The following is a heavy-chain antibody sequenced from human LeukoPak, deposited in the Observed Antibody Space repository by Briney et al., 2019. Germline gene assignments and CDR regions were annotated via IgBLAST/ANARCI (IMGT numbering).Heavy chain of an antibody. CDR1: GFTVSSNY. V-gene: IGHV3-53*01. CDR2: IYSGGST. CDR3: ARGYSSSWYANNY. D-gene: IGHD6-13*01. Sequence: PGGSLRLSCAASGFTVSSNYMTWVRQAPGKGLEWVSVIYSGGSTYYADSVKGRFTISRDNAKNSLYLQMNSLRAEDTAVYYCARGYSSSWYANNYWGQGTLVTVSS. J-gene: IGHJ4*02.